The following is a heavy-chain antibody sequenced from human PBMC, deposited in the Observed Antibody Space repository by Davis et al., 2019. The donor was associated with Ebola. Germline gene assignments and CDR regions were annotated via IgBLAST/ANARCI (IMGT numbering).Heavy chain of an antibody. CDR2: ISSGSDIT. CDR1: GFSFSTYV. Sequence: GESLRLSCAASGFSFSTYVMTWVRQAPEKGLEWVSAISSGSDITYYADSVKGRFTISRDNSKSTLFLQMNSLRAEDTAVFYCVRGGSATAYWGQGTPVTVSS. CDR3: VRGGSATAY. D-gene: IGHD2-15*01. J-gene: IGHJ1*01. V-gene: IGHV3-23*01.